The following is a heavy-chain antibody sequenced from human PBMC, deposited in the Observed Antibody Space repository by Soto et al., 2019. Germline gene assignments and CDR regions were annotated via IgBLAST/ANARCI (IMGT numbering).Heavy chain of an antibody. CDR3: AKTVDPRGYSGYGISVYYGMDV. J-gene: IGHJ6*02. V-gene: IGHV3-23*01. CDR2: ISGSGGST. Sequence: GGSLRLSCAASGFTFSSYAMSWVRQAPGKGLEWVSAISGSGGSTYYADSVKGRFTISRDNSKNTLYLQMNSLRAEDTAVYYCAKTVDPRGYSGYGISVYYGMDVWGQGTTVTVSS. CDR1: GFTFSSYA. D-gene: IGHD5-12*01.